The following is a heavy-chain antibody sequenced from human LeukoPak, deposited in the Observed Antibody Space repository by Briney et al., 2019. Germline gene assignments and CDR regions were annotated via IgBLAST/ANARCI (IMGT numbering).Heavy chain of an antibody. Sequence: PGRSLRLSCAASGFTFSSYGMHWVRQAPGKGLEWVAVISYDGSNKYYADSVKGRFTVSRDNSKNTLYMQMNSLRAEDTAVFYCAKSGRERGMALDYWGQGTLVTVSS. V-gene: IGHV3-30*18. CDR1: GFTFSSYG. D-gene: IGHD1-26*01. CDR2: ISYDGSNK. J-gene: IGHJ4*02. CDR3: AKSGRERGMALDY.